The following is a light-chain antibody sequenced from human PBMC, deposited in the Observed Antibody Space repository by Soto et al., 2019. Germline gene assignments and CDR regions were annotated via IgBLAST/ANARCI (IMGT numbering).Light chain of an antibody. Sequence: QSALTQPASVSGSPGQSITISCTGTSSDIGSYNLVSWYQQHPGKAPKFMIYEGSKRPSGDSNRFSGSKSGNTASLTISGLQAEDEADYYCCSYAGSSSWVFGGGTKLTVL. V-gene: IGLV2-23*01. CDR2: EGS. CDR3: CSYAGSSSWV. CDR1: SSDIGSYNL. J-gene: IGLJ3*02.